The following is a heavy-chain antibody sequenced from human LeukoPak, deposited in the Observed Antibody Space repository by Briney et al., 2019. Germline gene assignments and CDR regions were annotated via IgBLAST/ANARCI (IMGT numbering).Heavy chain of an antibody. J-gene: IGHJ6*02. Sequence: GASVKVSCKASGGTFSSYAISWVRQAPGQGLEWMGGIIPIFGTANYAQKFQGRVTITADESTSTAYMELSSLRSEDTAVYYCQATARWYYYYGMDVWGQGTTVTVSS. CDR2: IIPIFGTA. D-gene: IGHD6-6*01. V-gene: IGHV1-69*13. CDR3: QATARWYYYYGMDV. CDR1: GGTFSSYA.